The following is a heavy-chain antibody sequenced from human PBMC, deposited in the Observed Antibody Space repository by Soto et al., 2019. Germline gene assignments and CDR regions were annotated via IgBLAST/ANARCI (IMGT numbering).Heavy chain of an antibody. CDR2: IYSGGST. V-gene: IGHV3-53*02. Sequence: EVQLVETGGGLIQPGGSLRLSCAASGFTVSSNYMSWVRQAPGKGLEWVSVIYSGGSTYYADSVKGRFTISRDNSKNTLYLQMNSLRAEDTAVYYCAKVAPADYYDSSGYLGNYYFDYWGQGTLVTVSS. CDR1: GFTVSSNY. CDR3: AKVAPADYYDSSGYLGNYYFDY. D-gene: IGHD3-22*01. J-gene: IGHJ4*02.